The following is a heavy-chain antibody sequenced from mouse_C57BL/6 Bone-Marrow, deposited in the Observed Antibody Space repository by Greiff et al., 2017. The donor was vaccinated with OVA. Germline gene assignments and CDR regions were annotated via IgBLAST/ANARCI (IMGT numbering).Heavy chain of an antibody. J-gene: IGHJ4*01. V-gene: IGHV1-50*01. CDR1: GYTFTSYW. Sequence: VQLQQSGAELVKPGASVKLSCKASGYTFTSYWMQWVKQRPGQGLEWIGEIDPSDSYTNYNQKFKGKATLTVDTSSSTAYMQLSSLTSEDSAVYYCANAMDYWGQGTSVTVSS. CDR3: ANAMDY. CDR2: IDPSDSYT.